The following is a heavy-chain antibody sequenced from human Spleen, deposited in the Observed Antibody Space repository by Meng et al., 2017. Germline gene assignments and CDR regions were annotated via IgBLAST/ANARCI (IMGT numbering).Heavy chain of an antibody. CDR1: GFTFTDYA. V-gene: IGHV3-23*01. J-gene: IGHJ4*02. Sequence: GESLKISCTASGFTFTDYAMSWVRQAPGKGLEWVSAISGSASDTYYADSVKGRFTISRDNSQNTVYLQMNSLRAEDTAIYYCARDAGCLTGTMFDHWGQGTLVTVSS. CDR2: ISGSASDT. D-gene: IGHD4-17*01. CDR3: ARDAGCLTGTMFDH.